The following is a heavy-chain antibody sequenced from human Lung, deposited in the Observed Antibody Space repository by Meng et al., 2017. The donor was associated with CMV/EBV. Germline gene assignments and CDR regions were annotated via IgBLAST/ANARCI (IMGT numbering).Heavy chain of an antibody. Sequence: GESLKISCAASAFTFSTYNMNWVRQAPGKGLEWVSSISSSSNYIYYADSVKGRFTISRANARNSLFLQMNSLRAEDTAVYYCGRVPGLGMSFYYGLDVWGRGTTVTVSS. CDR3: GRVPGLGMSFYYGLDV. CDR1: AFTFSTYN. J-gene: IGHJ6*02. D-gene: IGHD7-27*01. V-gene: IGHV3-21*06. CDR2: ISSSSNYI.